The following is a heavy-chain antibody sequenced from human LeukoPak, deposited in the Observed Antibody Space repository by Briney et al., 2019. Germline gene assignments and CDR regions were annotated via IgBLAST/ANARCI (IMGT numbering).Heavy chain of an antibody. Sequence: GGSLRLSCAASGFTFSDYSMNWVRQAPGKGLEWVSSISSSSYIHYADSVKGRFTISRDNAENSLYLQMNSLRAEDTAVYYCARPYGSSGYYYYYAMGVWGQGTTVTVSS. J-gene: IGHJ6*02. V-gene: IGHV3-21*01. CDR2: ISSSSYI. D-gene: IGHD3-22*01. CDR3: ARPYGSSGYYYYYAMGV. CDR1: GFTFSDYS.